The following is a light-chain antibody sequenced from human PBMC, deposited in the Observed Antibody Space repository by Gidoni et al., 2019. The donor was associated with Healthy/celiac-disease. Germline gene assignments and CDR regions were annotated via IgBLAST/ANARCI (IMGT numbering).Light chain of an antibody. CDR2: AAS. J-gene: IGKJ1*01. Sequence: DIQMTQSPSSLSASVGDRVTITCRASQSISSYLNWYQQKPGKAPKLLLYAASSLQSGVPSRFSGSGSGTDFTLTISSLQPEDFATYYCQQSYSTLSWTFXXXTKVEIK. CDR3: QQSYSTLSWT. CDR1: QSISSY. V-gene: IGKV1-39*01.